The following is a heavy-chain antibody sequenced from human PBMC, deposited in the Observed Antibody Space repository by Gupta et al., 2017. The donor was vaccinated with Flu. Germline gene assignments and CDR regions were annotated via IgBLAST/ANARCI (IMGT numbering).Heavy chain of an antibody. V-gene: IGHV3-74*01. CDR2: SKSDESSA. Sequence: GLVWVSRSKSDESSASYADSVKGRFTISRDNAKNTLYLQMNSLRAEDTAVYYCARDGAGDCSGGSCYSWFDPWGQGTLVTVSS. J-gene: IGHJ5*02. CDR3: ARDGAGDCSGGSCYSWFDP. D-gene: IGHD2-15*01.